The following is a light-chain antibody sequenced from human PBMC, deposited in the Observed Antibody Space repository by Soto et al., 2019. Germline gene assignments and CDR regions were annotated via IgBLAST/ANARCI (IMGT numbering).Light chain of an antibody. CDR1: QSVSIY. CDR2: DAS. J-gene: IGKJ2*01. CDR3: QQRSNWPHT. Sequence: EIVLTQSPATLSLSPGERATLSCRTSQSVSIYLAWYQQKPGQAPSLLIYDASNRATGIPARFSGSGTGTNFTLTISSLEPEDCAVYYCQQRSNWPHTVGQGTKLEIK. V-gene: IGKV3-11*01.